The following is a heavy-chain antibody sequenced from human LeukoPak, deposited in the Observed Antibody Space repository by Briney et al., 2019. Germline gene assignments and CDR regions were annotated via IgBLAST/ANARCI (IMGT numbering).Heavy chain of an antibody. V-gene: IGHV3-48*03. D-gene: IGHD6-13*01. J-gene: IGHJ4*02. CDR2: ISSSGSTI. CDR1: GFTFSSYE. CDR3: ASTKSGYSSSCLDY. Sequence: GGSLRLSCAASGFTFSSYEMNWVRQAPGKGLEWVSYISSSGSTIYYADSVKGRFTISRDNAKNSLYLQMNSLRAEDTAVYYCASTKSGYSSSCLDYWGQGTLVTVSS.